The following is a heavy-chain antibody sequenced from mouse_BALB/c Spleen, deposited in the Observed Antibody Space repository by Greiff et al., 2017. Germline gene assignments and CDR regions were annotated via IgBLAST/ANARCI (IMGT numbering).Heavy chain of an antibody. D-gene: IGHD2-1*01. CDR2: IWAGGST. V-gene: IGHV2-9*02. Sequence: VQGVESGPGLVAPSQSLSITCTVSGFSLTSYGVHWVRQPPGKGLEWLGVIWAGGSTNYNSALMSRLSISKDNSKSQVFLKMNSLQTDDTAMYYCARSYGNYGYYYAMDYWGQGTSVTVSS. CDR3: ARSYGNYGYYYAMDY. J-gene: IGHJ4*01. CDR1: GFSLTSYG.